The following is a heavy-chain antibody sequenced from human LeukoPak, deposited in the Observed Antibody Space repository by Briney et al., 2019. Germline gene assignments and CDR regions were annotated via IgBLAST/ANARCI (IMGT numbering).Heavy chain of an antibody. CDR3: AREGGGTYYDILTGYYTGSGYYYMDV. V-gene: IGHV1-18*04. J-gene: IGHJ6*03. Sequence: ASVKVSCKASGYTFTGYYMHWVRQAPGQGLEWMGWISAYNGNTNYAQKLQGRVTMTTDTSTSTAYMELRSLRSDDTAVYYCAREGGGTYYDILTGYYTGSGYYYMDVWGKGTTVTISS. CDR1: GYTFTGYY. D-gene: IGHD3-9*01. CDR2: ISAYNGNT.